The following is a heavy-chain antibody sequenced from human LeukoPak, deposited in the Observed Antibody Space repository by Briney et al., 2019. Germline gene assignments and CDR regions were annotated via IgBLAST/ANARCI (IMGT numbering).Heavy chain of an antibody. Sequence: PSETLSLTCTVSGGSISSNGYYWAWFRQPPGKGLEWIGSIYYSGGTYYNPSLKSRVTISIDTSKNQFSLKLRSVTAEDTAVYYCARPVPSRLGWFDPWGQGTLVTVSS. J-gene: IGHJ5*02. V-gene: IGHV4-39*01. D-gene: IGHD1-1*01. CDR3: ARPVPSRLGWFDP. CDR2: IYYSGGT. CDR1: GGSISSNGYY.